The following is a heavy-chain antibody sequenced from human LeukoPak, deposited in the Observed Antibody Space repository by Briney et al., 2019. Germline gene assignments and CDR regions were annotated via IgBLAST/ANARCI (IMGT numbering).Heavy chain of an antibody. CDR3: ARRSWCSGGSCRNIPDDY. V-gene: IGHV4-39*01. D-gene: IGHD2-15*01. CDR1: GGSISSSSYY. CDR2: IYYSGST. Sequence: PSETLSLTCTASGGSISSSSYYWGWIRQPPGKGLEWIGSIYYSGSTYYNPSLKSRVTISVDTSKNQFSLKLSSVTAADTAVYYCARRSWCSGGSCRNIPDDYWGQGTLVTVSS. J-gene: IGHJ4*02.